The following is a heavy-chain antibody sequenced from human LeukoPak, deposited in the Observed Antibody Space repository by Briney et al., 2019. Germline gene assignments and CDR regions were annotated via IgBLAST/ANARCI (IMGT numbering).Heavy chain of an antibody. CDR2: IIPILGIA. J-gene: IGHJ4*02. D-gene: IGHD3-22*01. CDR3: AVYYDSSGYYLHY. CDR1: GGTFSSYT. V-gene: IGHV1-69*02. Sequence: ASVKVSCKASGGTFSSYTISWVRQAPGQGLDWMGRIIPILGIASYAKKFQGRVTITEDKSTSTAYMELSGLRSEDTAVYYCAVYYDSSGYYLHYWGQGTLVTVSS.